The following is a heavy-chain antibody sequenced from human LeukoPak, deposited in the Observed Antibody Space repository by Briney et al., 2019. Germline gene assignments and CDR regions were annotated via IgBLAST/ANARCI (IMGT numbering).Heavy chain of an antibody. CDR3: ARGPYSSGSYTFDY. Sequence: PETLSLTCTLSSDSISRFYWSCIRQPAGQGLEWIGRIYTSGNTNYNPSLKSRVTMSVDTSKNQFSLKMSSVTAGDTGVYYCARGPYSSGSYTFDYWGQGTLVTVSS. D-gene: IGHD3-10*01. V-gene: IGHV4-4*07. CDR2: IYTSGNT. J-gene: IGHJ4*02. CDR1: SDSISRFY.